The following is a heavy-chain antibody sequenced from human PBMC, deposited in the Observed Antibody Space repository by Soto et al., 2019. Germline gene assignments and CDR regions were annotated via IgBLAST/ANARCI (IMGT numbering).Heavy chain of an antibody. CDR1: GFTFSSFW. Sequence: EVQLVESGGGLVQLGGSRRLSCAASGFTFSSFWMTWVRQAPGKGLEWVANIKHDGSEKYYVESVKGRFTISRDNARNSLFLEMKSLRSEDTAVYSCVRDRSGSYLEGFDYWGQVTLVTVSS. CDR2: IKHDGSEK. CDR3: VRDRSGSYLEGFDY. J-gene: IGHJ4*02. V-gene: IGHV3-7*01. D-gene: IGHD1-26*01.